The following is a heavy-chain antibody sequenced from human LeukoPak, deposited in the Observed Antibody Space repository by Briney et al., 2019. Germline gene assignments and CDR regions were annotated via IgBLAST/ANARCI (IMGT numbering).Heavy chain of an antibody. D-gene: IGHD6-13*01. CDR3: AKTPGSSWYNYY. V-gene: IGHV3-23*01. J-gene: IGHJ4*02. CDR1: GFTFSSYA. CDR2: ISGSGGST. Sequence: GGSLRLSCAASGFTFSSYAMSWVRQAPGKGLEWVSAISGSGGSTYYADSVKGRFTISRDNSENTLYLQMNSLRAEDTAVYYCAKTPGSSWYNYYWGQGTLVTVSS.